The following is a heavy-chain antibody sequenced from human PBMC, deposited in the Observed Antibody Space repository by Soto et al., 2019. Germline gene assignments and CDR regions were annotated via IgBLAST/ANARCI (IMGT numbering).Heavy chain of an antibody. J-gene: IGHJ6*02. Sequence: QVQLQQWGAGLLKPSETLSLTCDVYGGSFSGYFWSWLRQPPGKGLEWIGEINYTGSTNYNSSLKSRVNISIDTSKNQFSLKLNSVTAADTALYFCARVSLNGMDVWGQGTTVTVS. CDR1: GGSFSGYF. V-gene: IGHV4-34*01. CDR2: INYTGST. CDR3: ARVSLNGMDV.